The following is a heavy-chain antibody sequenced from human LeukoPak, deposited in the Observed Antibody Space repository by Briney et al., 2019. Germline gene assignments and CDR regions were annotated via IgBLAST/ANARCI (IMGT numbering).Heavy chain of an antibody. J-gene: IGHJ3*02. CDR1: GGSFSGHY. CDR2: INHSGGT. CDR3: ARDLRIMGAMVAFDI. V-gene: IGHV4-34*01. D-gene: IGHD1-26*01. Sequence: PSETLSLTCVVYGGSFSGHYWTWIRQPPGKGLEWIGEINHSGGTNYVPSLKSRVTMSVDTSKNQFSLKLSSVTAADTAVYYCARDLRIMGAMVAFDIWGQGTMVTVSS.